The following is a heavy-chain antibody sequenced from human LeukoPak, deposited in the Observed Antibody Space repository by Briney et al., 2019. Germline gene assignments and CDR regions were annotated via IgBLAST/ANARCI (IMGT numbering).Heavy chain of an antibody. Sequence: PGGSLRLSCAASGFTFSDYYMSWTRQAPGKGLEWVSYISSSGSTIYYADSVKGRFTISRDNAKNSLYLQMNSLRAEDTAVYYCAGHFRSSWYASHYYYYGMDVWGQGTTVTVSS. CDR2: ISSSGSTI. CDR3: AGHFRSSWYASHYYYYGMDV. V-gene: IGHV3-11*01. J-gene: IGHJ6*02. D-gene: IGHD6-13*01. CDR1: GFTFSDYY.